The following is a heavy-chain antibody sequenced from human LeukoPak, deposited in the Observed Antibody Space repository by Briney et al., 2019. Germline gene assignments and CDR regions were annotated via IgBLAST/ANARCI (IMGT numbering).Heavy chain of an antibody. CDR1: GFTVSSNY. J-gene: IGHJ6*03. V-gene: IGHV3-66*01. CDR2: IYSGGTT. D-gene: IGHD1-26*01. Sequence: GGSLRLSCAASGFTVSSNYMSWVRQAPGKGLEWVSVIYSGGTTHYADSVKGRFTISRDNSKNTLYLQMNSLRAEDTAVYYCAMEHYYYYMDVWGKGTTVTVSS. CDR3: AMEHYYYYMDV.